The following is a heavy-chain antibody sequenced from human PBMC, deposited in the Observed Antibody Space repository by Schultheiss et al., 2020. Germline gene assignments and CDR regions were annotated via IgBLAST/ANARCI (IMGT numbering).Heavy chain of an antibody. V-gene: IGHV3-15*01. D-gene: IGHD1-26*01. CDR2: IKSKTDGGTT. Sequence: GGSLRLSCAASGFTFSNAWMSWVRQAPGKGLEWVGHIKSKTDGGTTDYAAPVKGRFTISRDASKNTLYLQMNSLKNEDTAVYYCTTDSLNPIVGAPFDYWGQGTLVTVSS. CDR1: GFTFSNAW. J-gene: IGHJ4*02. CDR3: TTDSLNPIVGAPFDY.